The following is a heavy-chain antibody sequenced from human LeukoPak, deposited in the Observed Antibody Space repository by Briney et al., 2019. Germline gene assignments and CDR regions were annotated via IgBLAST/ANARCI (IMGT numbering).Heavy chain of an antibody. CDR1: GGTFSSYA. CDR3: ARDQATAQPDFDY. V-gene: IGHV1-69*04. Sequence: ASVKVSCKASGGTFSSYAISWVRQAPGQGLEWMGRIIPTLGIANYAQKFQGRVTITADKSTSTAYMELSSLRSEDTAVYYCARDQATAQPDFDYWGQGTLVTVSS. J-gene: IGHJ4*02. D-gene: IGHD1-1*01. CDR2: IIPTLGIA.